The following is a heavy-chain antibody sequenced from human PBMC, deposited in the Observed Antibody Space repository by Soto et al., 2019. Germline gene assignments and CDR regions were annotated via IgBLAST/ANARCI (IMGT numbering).Heavy chain of an antibody. V-gene: IGHV3-48*02. Sequence: LRLSCAASGFTFRSYSMNWVRQAPGKGLEWVSYISISSRTIYYADSVKGRFTISRDDAKNSLYLQMNSLRDEDTSVYYCARDNGIAGSFDPWGQGTLVTVSS. J-gene: IGHJ5*02. D-gene: IGHD6-13*01. CDR3: ARDNGIAGSFDP. CDR1: GFTFRSYS. CDR2: ISISSRTI.